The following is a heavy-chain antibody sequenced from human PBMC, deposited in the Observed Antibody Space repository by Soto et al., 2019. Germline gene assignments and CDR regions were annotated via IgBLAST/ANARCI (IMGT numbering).Heavy chain of an antibody. Sequence: NPSETLSLTCTVSGGSISSGDYYWSWIRQPPGKGLEWIGYIYYSGSTYYNPSLKSRVTISVDTSKNQFSLKLSSVTAADTAVYYCARDWLSKRERFLPYGMDVWGQGTTVTVSS. J-gene: IGHJ6*02. D-gene: IGHD1-26*01. CDR2: IYYSGST. V-gene: IGHV4-30-4*01. CDR1: GGSISSGDYY. CDR3: ARDWLSKRERFLPYGMDV.